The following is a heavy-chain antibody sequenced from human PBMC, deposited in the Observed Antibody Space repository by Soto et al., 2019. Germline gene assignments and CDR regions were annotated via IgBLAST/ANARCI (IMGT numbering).Heavy chain of an antibody. J-gene: IGHJ4*02. D-gene: IGHD6-19*01. CDR1: GYSFTNYW. CDR2: IYPGDSDT. CDR3: ARLGPSGWSNFDY. Sequence: PXESLNISCKGSGYSFTNYWIGWVRQKPGKGLEWMGIIYPGDSDTKYSPSFQGQVTISAGKSITTAYLQWSSLKASDTAMYYCARLGPSGWSNFDYWGQGTLVTVSS. V-gene: IGHV5-51*01.